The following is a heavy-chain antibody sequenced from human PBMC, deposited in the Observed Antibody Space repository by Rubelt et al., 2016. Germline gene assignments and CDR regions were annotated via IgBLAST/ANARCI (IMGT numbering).Heavy chain of an antibody. CDR2: IYSGGST. J-gene: IGHJ3*02. V-gene: IGHV3-53*01. CDR3: ARTQQLVRAFDI. D-gene: IGHD6-13*01. Sequence: LSCAASGFTFSSYAMSWVRQAPGKGLEWVSVIYSGGSTYYADSVKGRFTISRDNSKNTLYLQMNSLRAEDTAVYYCARTQQLVRAFDIWGQGTMVTVSS. CDR1: GFTFSSYA.